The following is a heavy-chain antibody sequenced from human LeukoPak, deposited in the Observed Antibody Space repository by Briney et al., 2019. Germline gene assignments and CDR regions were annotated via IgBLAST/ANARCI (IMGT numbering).Heavy chain of an antibody. Sequence: GGSLRLSCAASGFTFSSYAMHWVRQAPGKGLEWVAVISYDGSNKYYADSVQGRFTVPRDNSKSTLCLQMNSLRAEDTAVYYCAKQLGYCSDGSCYFPYWGQGTLVTVSS. CDR2: ISYDGSNK. CDR1: GFTFSSYA. CDR3: AKQLGYCSDGSCYFPY. V-gene: IGHV3-30-3*02. D-gene: IGHD2-15*01. J-gene: IGHJ4*02.